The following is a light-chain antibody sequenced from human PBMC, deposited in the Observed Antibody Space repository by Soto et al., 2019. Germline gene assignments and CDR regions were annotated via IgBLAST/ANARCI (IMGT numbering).Light chain of an antibody. Sequence: EIVLTQSPRTLSLSPGERATLSCRASQSVSSSSLAWNQQKPGQAPRLLIYSTSSRATGIPDRFSGSGSGTDFTLTISRLEPEDFAVYYCQQYGSSSITFGQGTRLEIK. CDR3: QQYGSSSIT. CDR2: STS. V-gene: IGKV3-20*01. CDR1: QSVSSSS. J-gene: IGKJ5*01.